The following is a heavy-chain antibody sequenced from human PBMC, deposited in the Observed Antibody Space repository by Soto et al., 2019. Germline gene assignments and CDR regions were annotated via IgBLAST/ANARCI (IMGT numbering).Heavy chain of an antibody. CDR2: IDGSGRNT. CDR3: EKDDGSVCSGGTCYFQAPDY. Sequence: EVQLLESGGGLVQPGGSLRLSCAASGVTFSSYAMSWVRQAPGKGLEWVSGIDGSGRNTYHADSVKGRFTISRDNSKNSLAARMDSLRVEDTAIYYWEKDDGSVCSGGTCYFQAPDYWGQGTLVTVSS. J-gene: IGHJ4*02. CDR1: GVTFSSYA. D-gene: IGHD2-15*01. V-gene: IGHV3-23*01.